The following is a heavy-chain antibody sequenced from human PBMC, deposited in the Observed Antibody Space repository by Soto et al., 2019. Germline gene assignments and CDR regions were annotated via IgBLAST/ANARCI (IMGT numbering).Heavy chain of an antibody. D-gene: IGHD2-15*01. V-gene: IGHV4-39*01. CDR2: IDYNGVT. CDR1: GGSIYRSGYY. CDR3: GKVLVGATGHTDSDS. J-gene: IGHJ4*02. Sequence: SETLSLTCTVSGGSIYRSGYYWGWIRQPPGGGLEWIGNIDYNGVTYSNPSLKSRVTISRDTSKNQFSLKLTSVTAADTALYYCGKVLVGATGHTDSDSWGQGTMATV.